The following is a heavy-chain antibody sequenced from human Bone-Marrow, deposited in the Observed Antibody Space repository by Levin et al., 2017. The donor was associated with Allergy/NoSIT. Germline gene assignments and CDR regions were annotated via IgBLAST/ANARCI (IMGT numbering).Heavy chain of an antibody. CDR2: IYSGGST. V-gene: IGHV3-53*01. CDR1: GFTVSSNY. Sequence: LPGGSLRLSCAASGFTVSSNYMSWVRQAPGKGLEWVSVIYSGGSTYYADSVKGRFTISRDNSKNTLYLQMNSLRAEDTAVYYCAREPDYYGSGSYYKGAFDIWGQGTMVTVSS. CDR3: AREPDYYGSGSYYKGAFDI. D-gene: IGHD3-10*01. J-gene: IGHJ3*02.